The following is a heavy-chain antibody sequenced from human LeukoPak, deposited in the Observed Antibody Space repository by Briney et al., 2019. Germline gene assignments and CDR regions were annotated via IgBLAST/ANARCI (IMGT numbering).Heavy chain of an antibody. J-gene: IGHJ6*03. Sequence: APVKVSCKASGFTFTSSAMQWVRQARGQRLEWIGWIVVGSGNTNYAQKFQERVTITRDMSTSTAYMELSSLRSEDTAVYYCAASYYDYYYYMDVWGKGTTVTVSS. CDR2: IVVGSGNT. CDR1: GFTFTSSA. CDR3: AASYYDYYYYMDV. V-gene: IGHV1-58*02.